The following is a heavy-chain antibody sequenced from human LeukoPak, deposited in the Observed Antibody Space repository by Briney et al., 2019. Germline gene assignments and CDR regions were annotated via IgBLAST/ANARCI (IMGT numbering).Heavy chain of an antibody. V-gene: IGHV4-34*01. J-gene: IGHJ5*02. Sequence: SETLSLTCAVYGGSFSGYYWSWIRQPPGKGLEWIGEINHSGSTNYNPSLKSRVTISVDTSKNQFSLKLSSVTAADTAVYYCARHRTRRYEYYDILTGYPAEGWFDPWGQGTLVTVSS. CDR3: ARHRTRRYEYYDILTGYPAEGWFDP. CDR2: INHSGST. CDR1: GGSFSGYY. D-gene: IGHD3-9*01.